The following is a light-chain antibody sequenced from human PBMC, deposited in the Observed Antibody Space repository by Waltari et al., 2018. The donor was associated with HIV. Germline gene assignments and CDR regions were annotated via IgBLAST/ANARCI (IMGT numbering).Light chain of an antibody. J-gene: IGKJ4*01. V-gene: IGKV3-11*01. Sequence: ENVLTQSPATLSLSPGERATLSCRTSQSVSDYLAWYQQKPGQAPRLLIYDASKRATGIPARFSGSGSGTDVTLTISSLEPEDCAVYYCQQRTNGPPRLAFGGGTKVEI. CDR1: QSVSDY. CDR2: DAS. CDR3: QQRTNGPPRLA.